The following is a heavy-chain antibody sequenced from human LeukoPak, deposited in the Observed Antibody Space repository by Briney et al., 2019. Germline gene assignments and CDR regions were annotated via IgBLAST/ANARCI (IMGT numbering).Heavy chain of an antibody. CDR1: GGTFSSYA. Sequence: GASVKVSCKASGGTFSSYAISWVRQAPGQGLEWMGIINPTGGSTSYAQKFQGRVSMTSDTSTNTVYMELSSLTSEDTAVYYCARVGGCSGGTCYNGMDVWGQGTTVTVSS. CDR2: INPTGGST. J-gene: IGHJ6*02. V-gene: IGHV1-46*01. D-gene: IGHD2-15*01. CDR3: ARVGGCSGGTCYNGMDV.